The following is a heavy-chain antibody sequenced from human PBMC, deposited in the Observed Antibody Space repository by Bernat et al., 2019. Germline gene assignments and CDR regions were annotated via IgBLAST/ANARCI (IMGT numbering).Heavy chain of an antibody. Sequence: QVQLQESGPGLVKPSETLSLTCTVSGGSISSYYWSWIRQPPGKGLEWIGYIYYSGSTNYNPSLKNRVTISVDTSKNQFSLKLSSVTAADTAVYYCARHVGGYSYGSEIDYWGQGTLVTVSS. CDR1: GGSISSYY. D-gene: IGHD5-18*01. V-gene: IGHV4-59*08. J-gene: IGHJ4*02. CDR2: IYYSGST. CDR3: ARHVGGYSYGSEIDY.